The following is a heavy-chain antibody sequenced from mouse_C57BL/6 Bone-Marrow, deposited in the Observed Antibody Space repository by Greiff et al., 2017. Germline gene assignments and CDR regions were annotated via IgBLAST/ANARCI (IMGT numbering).Heavy chain of an antibody. CDR2: IYPRSGNT. CDR3: ARWGLRRPYAMDY. V-gene: IGHV1-81*01. Sequence: QVQLQQSGAELARPGASVKLSCKASGYTFTSYGISWVKQRTGQGLGWIGEIYPRSGNTYYNEKFKGKATLTADKSSSTAYMELRSLTSEDSAVYFCARWGLRRPYAMDYWGQGTSVTVSS. D-gene: IGHD2-2*01. CDR1: GYTFTSYG. J-gene: IGHJ4*01.